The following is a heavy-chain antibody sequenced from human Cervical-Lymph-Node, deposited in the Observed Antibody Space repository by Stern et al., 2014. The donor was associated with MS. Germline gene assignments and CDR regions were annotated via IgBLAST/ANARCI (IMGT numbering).Heavy chain of an antibody. V-gene: IGHV1-2*02. CDR3: ARGRTYNYYGMDV. J-gene: IGHJ6*02. D-gene: IGHD3-10*01. Sequence: QVQLVQSGAEVKKPGASVKVSCKASGYTFTDCYMSWVRQAPGQGLEWMGWINPNSGDTNYAQKFQGRVTMTRDTSISTAYMELSRLRSDDTAMYFCARGRTYNYYGMDVWGQGTTVTVSS. CDR1: GYTFTDCY. CDR2: INPNSGDT.